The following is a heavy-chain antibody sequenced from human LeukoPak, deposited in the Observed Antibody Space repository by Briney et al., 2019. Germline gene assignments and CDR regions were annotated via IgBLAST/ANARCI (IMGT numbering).Heavy chain of an antibody. CDR1: GGSISSSNW. V-gene: IGHV4-4*02. Sequence: PSETLSLTCAVSGGSISSSNWWSWVRQPPGKGLEWIGEIYHSGSTYYNPSLQSRVTISIDTSKSQFSLKLRFVTAADTAVYYCARVRCSGGSCPYYYYYYYMDVWGKGTTVTVSS. J-gene: IGHJ6*03. CDR2: IYHSGST. D-gene: IGHD2-15*01. CDR3: ARVRCSGGSCPYYYYYYYMDV.